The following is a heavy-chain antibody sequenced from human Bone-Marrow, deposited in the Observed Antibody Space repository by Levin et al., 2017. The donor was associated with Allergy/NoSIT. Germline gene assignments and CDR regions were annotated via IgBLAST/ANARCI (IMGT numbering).Heavy chain of an antibody. CDR1: DGSFNTFA. CDR2: IIPVYRTT. V-gene: IGHV1-69*06. Sequence: SVKVSCKASDGSFNTFATGWVRQAPGRGPEWMGGIIPVYRTTNYAPKFQDRVTLTADKFTSTVYLELRNLRPDDTAVYYCARQLSAVGFCSGTTCYTFFATWGQGTLVTVSS. CDR3: ARQLSAVGFCSGTTCYTFFAT. D-gene: IGHD2/OR15-2a*01. J-gene: IGHJ4*01.